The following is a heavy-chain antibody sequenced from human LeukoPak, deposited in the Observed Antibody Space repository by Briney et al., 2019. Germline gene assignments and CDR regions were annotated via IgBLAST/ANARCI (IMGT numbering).Heavy chain of an antibody. V-gene: IGHV3-74*01. CDR3: ARVGSSGWYGPYY. J-gene: IGHJ4*02. D-gene: IGHD6-19*01. CDR1: GFTFSSYW. Sequence: GGSLRLSCAAFGFTFSSYWMHWVRQAPGKGLVWVSRINSDGSSTSYADSVKGRFTISRDSSKNTLYLQMNSLRAEDTSVYYCARVGSSGWYGPYYWGQGTLVTVSS. CDR2: INSDGSST.